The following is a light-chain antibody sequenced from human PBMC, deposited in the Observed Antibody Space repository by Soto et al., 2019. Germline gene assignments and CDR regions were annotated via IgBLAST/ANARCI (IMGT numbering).Light chain of an antibody. J-gene: IGKJ4*01. CDR2: VAS. CDR3: QQYDTPPPLT. V-gene: IGKV3-20*01. CDR1: QSLAGSY. Sequence: IVLGESPGTLSLSPGERTTLSCRASQSLAGSYLAWYQQKPGQAPRLLIDVASTRATGTPDRFSGSGSWTNFTLTLRRLAPEDFAVYYCQQYDTPPPLTFGGGTKVDMK.